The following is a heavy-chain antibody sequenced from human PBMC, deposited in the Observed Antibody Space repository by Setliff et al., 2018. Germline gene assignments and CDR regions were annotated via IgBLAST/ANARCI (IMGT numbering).Heavy chain of an antibody. Sequence: SETLSLTCTVSGGSISSYYWSWIRQPAGKGLEWIGRIYTSWSTNYNPSLKSRVTMSVDTSKNQFSLKLSAVTAADTAVYYCARAGGGSSFTAYYYYYYMDVWGKGTTVTVSS. V-gene: IGHV4-4*07. D-gene: IGHD6-13*01. CDR1: GGSISSYY. CDR2: IYTSWST. J-gene: IGHJ6*03. CDR3: ARAGGGSSFTAYYYYYYMDV.